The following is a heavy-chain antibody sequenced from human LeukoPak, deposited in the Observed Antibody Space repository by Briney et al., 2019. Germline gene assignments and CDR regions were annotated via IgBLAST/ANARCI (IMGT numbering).Heavy chain of an antibody. CDR1: GDSISNFY. D-gene: IGHD4/OR15-4a*01. CDR2: ISHSGST. V-gene: IGHV4-59*01. J-gene: IGHJ4*02. CDR3: ARPAGAYSHPYDY. Sequence: SETLSLTCTVSGDSISNFYWSWIRQPPGKGLEMIGYISHSGSTNFNPSLKSRVTISIDPSKTHFSLRLTSVTAADTAVYYCARPAGAYSHPYDYWGQGTLVTVSS.